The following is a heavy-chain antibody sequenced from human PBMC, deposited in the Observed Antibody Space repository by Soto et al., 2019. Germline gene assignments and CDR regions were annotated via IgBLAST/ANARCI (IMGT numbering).Heavy chain of an antibody. J-gene: IGHJ3*02. D-gene: IGHD4-17*01. CDR3: ARLRDYGDAFDI. CDR1: GGSISSSSYY. V-gene: IGHV4-39*01. CDR2: IYYSGST. Sequence: ASETLSLTCTVSGGSISSSSYYWGWIRQPPGKGLEWIGSIYYSGSTYYNPSLKSRVTISVDTSKNQFSLKLSSVTAADTAVYYCARLRDYGDAFDIWGQGTMVT.